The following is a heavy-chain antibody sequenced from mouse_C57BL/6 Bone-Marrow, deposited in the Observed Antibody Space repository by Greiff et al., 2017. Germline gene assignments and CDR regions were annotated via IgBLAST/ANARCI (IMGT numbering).Heavy chain of an antibody. CDR2: IWSGGST. Sequence: QVHVKQSGPGLVQPSQSLSITCTVSGFSLTSYGVHWVRQSPGKGLEWLGVIWSGGSTDNNAAFISRLSISKDNSKSQVFFKMNSLQADDTAIYYCARKAYYSNYDAMDYWGQGTSVTVSS. CDR1: GFSLTSYG. V-gene: IGHV2-2*01. J-gene: IGHJ4*01. CDR3: ARKAYYSNYDAMDY. D-gene: IGHD2-5*01.